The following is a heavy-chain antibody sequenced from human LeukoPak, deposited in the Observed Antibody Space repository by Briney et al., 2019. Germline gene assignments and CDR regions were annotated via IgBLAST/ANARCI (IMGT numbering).Heavy chain of an antibody. D-gene: IGHD2-15*01. Sequence: SVKVSCKASGGTFSSYAISWVRQAPGQGLEWMGGIIPIFGTANYAQKFQGRVTITADESTSTAYMELSSLRSEDTAVYYCARGGFGDCSGGSCNSPLYYYYYMDVWGKGTTVTVSS. CDR2: IIPIFGTA. CDR3: ARGGFGDCSGGSCNSPLYYYYYMDV. CDR1: GGTFSSYA. V-gene: IGHV1-69*13. J-gene: IGHJ6*03.